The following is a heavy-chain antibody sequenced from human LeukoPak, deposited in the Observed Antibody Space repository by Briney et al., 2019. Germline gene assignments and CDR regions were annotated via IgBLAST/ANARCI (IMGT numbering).Heavy chain of an antibody. CDR3: ASEDYGGNEY. D-gene: IGHD4-23*01. J-gene: IGHJ1*01. CDR2: IYYSVST. CDR1: GGSISSSSYY. V-gene: IGHV4-39*07. Sequence: SSETLSLTCTVSGGSISSSSYYWGWIRQPPGKGLEWIGNIYYSVSTYYNPSLKSRVTISVDTSKNQLSLNLSSVTAADTAVYYCASEDYGGNEYWGQGTLVTVSS.